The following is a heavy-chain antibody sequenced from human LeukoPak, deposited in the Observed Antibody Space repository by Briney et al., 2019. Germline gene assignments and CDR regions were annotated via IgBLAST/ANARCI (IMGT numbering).Heavy chain of an antibody. Sequence: ASVKVSCKTSGYTFTDYYIHWLRQAPGQGLEWVGWISPNSGGTNYAQKFQGRVTMTRDTSINTAYVELSRLESDDTAVHYCARAPETTTIVVVTYNYFDYWGQGTLVTVSS. D-gene: IGHD3-22*01. CDR1: GYTFTDYY. CDR2: ISPNSGGT. V-gene: IGHV1-2*02. J-gene: IGHJ4*02. CDR3: ARAPETTTIVVVTYNYFDY.